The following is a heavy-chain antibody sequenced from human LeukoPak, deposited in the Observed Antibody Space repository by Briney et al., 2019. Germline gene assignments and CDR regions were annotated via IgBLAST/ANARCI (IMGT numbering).Heavy chain of an antibody. V-gene: IGHV4-34*01. CDR1: GSFSDHS. J-gene: IGHJ6*03. CDR3: ARHGGPYTWYPYYYYYMDV. Sequence: RTSETLSLTCAVYGSFSDHSWSWVRQPPGKGLEWIGEIDEKRRTSYSPSLTSRVTMSVDTSKNQFSLKLSSVTAADTAVYFCARHGGPYTWYPYYYYYMDVWGKGTSVTVSS. CDR2: IDEKRRT. D-gene: IGHD6-13*01.